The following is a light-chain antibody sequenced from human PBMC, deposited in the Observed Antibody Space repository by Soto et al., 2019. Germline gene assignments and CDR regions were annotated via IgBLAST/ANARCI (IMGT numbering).Light chain of an antibody. CDR2: AAS. J-gene: IGKJ3*01. CDR1: QSISSY. CDR3: QQSYSTPG. V-gene: IGKV1-39*01. Sequence: DIQMTQSPSSLSASVGDRVTITCRASQSISSYLNWYQQKPGKAPKLLIYAASSLQSWVPSRFSGSGSGTDFTLTISSLQPEDFATYYCQQSYSTPGFGPGTKVNI.